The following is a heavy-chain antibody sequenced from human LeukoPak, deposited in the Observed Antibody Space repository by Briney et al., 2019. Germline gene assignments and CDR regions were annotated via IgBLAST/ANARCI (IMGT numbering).Heavy chain of an antibody. D-gene: IGHD5-18*01. Sequence: GSLRLSCAASGFNFKNAWMGWVRQAPGKGLEWIGYIYYSGSTNYDPSLKSRVTISVDTSKNQFSLKLSSVTAADTAVYYCARAERGYSYGEDAFDIWGQGTMVTVSS. J-gene: IGHJ3*02. V-gene: IGHV4-59*01. CDR1: GFNFKNAW. CDR2: IYYSGST. CDR3: ARAERGYSYGEDAFDI.